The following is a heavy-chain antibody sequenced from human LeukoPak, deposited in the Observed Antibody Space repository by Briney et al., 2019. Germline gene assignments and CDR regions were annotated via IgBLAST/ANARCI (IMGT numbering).Heavy chain of an antibody. Sequence: GGSLRLSCAASGFTFCSYAMHWVRQAPGKGLEGVAVISYDGSNKYYADSVKGRFTISRDNSKNTLYLQMHSLRAEDTAVYYCARDLAAAGRHDAFDIWGQGTMVTVSS. CDR3: ARDLAAAGRHDAFDI. J-gene: IGHJ3*02. CDR2: ISYDGSNK. CDR1: GFTFCSYA. V-gene: IGHV3-30*04. D-gene: IGHD6-13*01.